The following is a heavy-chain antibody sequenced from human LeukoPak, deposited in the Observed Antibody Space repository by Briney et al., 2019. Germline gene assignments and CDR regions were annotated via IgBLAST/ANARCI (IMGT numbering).Heavy chain of an antibody. Sequence: SETLSLTCTVSGDSISIYYWSWIRQPAGKGLEWIGRIYTSGSTNYNPSLKTRVSMSVDTSKNQFSLKLNSVTAADTAVYYCARGSYYYDSRGNRDAFDIWGQGTMATVSS. J-gene: IGHJ3*02. CDR3: ARGSYYYDSRGNRDAFDI. V-gene: IGHV4-4*07. CDR2: IYTSGST. D-gene: IGHD3-22*01. CDR1: GDSISIYY.